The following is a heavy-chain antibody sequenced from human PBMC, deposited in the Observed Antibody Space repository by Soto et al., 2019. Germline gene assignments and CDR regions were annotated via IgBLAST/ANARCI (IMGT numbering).Heavy chain of an antibody. J-gene: IGHJ4*02. V-gene: IGHV1-18*01. CDR2: ISAYNGNT. CDR3: VREAGRSGWHWGFDY. CDR1: GYTFSSYG. D-gene: IGHD6-19*01. Sequence: QVQLVQSGAEVKKPGASVKVSCKASGYTFSSYGISWVRQAPGQGLEWMGWISAYNGNTEYAQKVQGRVTMTTDTSTSTAYMELRSLGSDDTAVYYCVREAGRSGWHWGFDYWGQGTLVTVFS.